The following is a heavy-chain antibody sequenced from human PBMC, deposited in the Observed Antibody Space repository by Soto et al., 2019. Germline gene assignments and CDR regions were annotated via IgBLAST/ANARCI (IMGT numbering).Heavy chain of an antibody. CDR2: IYPGDSDS. CDR1: GYTFTTYW. Sequence: GESLKISCEGSGYTFTTYWVAWVRQMPGKGLEWVGSIYPGDSDSRYNPSVQGQVTISADRSISTAYLQWNSLKASDTAMYFCARHKGYCSSTSCYGMDVRGQGTTVTVSS. J-gene: IGHJ6*02. CDR3: ARHKGYCSSTSCYGMDV. V-gene: IGHV5-51*01. D-gene: IGHD2-15*01.